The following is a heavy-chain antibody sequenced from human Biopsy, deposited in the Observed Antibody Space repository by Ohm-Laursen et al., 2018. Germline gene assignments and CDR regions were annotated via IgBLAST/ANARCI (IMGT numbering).Heavy chain of an antibody. CDR3: ARGGLNYWYFDL. V-gene: IGHV1-2*02. D-gene: IGHD1-26*01. CDR2: INPNSGGT. CDR1: GYTFTDSY. Sequence: SSVKVSCKASGYTFTDSYMHWVRQAPGQGLEWMGWINPNSGGTNYAQKFQGRVTMTRNTSMSTAYMELNRLRSDDTAVYYCARGGLNYWYFDLWGRGTLVTVSS. J-gene: IGHJ2*01.